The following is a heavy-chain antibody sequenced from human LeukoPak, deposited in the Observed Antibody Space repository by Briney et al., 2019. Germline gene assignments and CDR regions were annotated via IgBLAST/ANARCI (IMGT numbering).Heavy chain of an antibody. D-gene: IGHD3-9*01. J-gene: IGHJ6*03. V-gene: IGHV4-34*01. Sequence: SETLSLTCAVYGGSFSGYYWSWIRQPPGEGLEWIGDINHSGSTTYTPSLKSRVTLSIDTSKNHSSLKLSSVTTADTAVYYCARRTSVLRYFDLLRSYMDVWGKGTTVTVSS. CDR1: GGSFSGYY. CDR2: INHSGST. CDR3: ARRTSVLRYFDLLRSYMDV.